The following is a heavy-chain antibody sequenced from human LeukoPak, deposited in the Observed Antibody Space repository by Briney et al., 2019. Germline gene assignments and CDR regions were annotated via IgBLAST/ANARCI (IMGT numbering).Heavy chain of an antibody. CDR1: GGSISSYY. D-gene: IGHD6-13*01. CDR3: ASTNAELVGGVDY. J-gene: IGHJ4*02. Sequence: KSSETLSLTCTVSGGSISSYYWSWIRQPPGKGLEWIGYIYYSGSTNYNPSLKSRVTISVDTSKNQFSLKLSSVTAADTAVYYCASTNAELVGGVDYWGQGTLVTVSS. V-gene: IGHV4-59*01. CDR2: IYYSGST.